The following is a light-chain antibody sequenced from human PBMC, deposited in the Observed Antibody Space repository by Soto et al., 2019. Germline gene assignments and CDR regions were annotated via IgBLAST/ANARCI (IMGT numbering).Light chain of an antibody. CDR3: QRYNNWHLT. CDR1: QGICST. J-gene: IGKJ4*01. Sequence: EIVLTHSPAALSVSPGERVTLSCRASQGICSTLAWYQQKPGQTPRLLIYDSSTRAIGIPTRFSGSRSGTDVGRTTNGLQSEDFAVYHCQRYNNWHLTFVGGTKVDIK. V-gene: IGKV3-15*01. CDR2: DSS.